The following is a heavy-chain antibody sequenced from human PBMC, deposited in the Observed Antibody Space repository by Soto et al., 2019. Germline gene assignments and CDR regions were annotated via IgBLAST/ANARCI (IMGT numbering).Heavy chain of an antibody. D-gene: IGHD1-26*01. CDR3: ALKMRGGGSGSYYPPYYFDY. V-gene: IGHV3-23*01. CDR1: GFTFSSYA. J-gene: IGHJ4*02. Sequence: EVQLLESGGGLVQPGGSLRLSCAASGFTFSSYAMSWVRQAPGKGLEWVSAISGSGGSTYYADSVKGRFTISRDNSKNTLYLQMNSLRAEDTAVYYCALKMRGGGSGSYYPPYYFDYWGQGTLVTVSS. CDR2: ISGSGGST.